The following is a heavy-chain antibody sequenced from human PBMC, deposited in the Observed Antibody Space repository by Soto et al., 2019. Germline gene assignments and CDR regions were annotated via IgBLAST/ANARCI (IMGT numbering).Heavy chain of an antibody. CDR3: AKKVRDGTSSPYYFDY. CDR2: ISSAVNT. D-gene: IGHD6-6*01. V-gene: IGHV3-23*01. CDR1: GFTFSNYA. Sequence: GGSLRLSCAGSGFTFSNYAMSWVRQAPGKGLEWVSAISSAVNTYYADSVKGRFTISRDNSKNTLSPQMNSLRAEDTAVYYCAKKVRDGTSSPYYFDYWGQGTLVTVSS. J-gene: IGHJ4*02.